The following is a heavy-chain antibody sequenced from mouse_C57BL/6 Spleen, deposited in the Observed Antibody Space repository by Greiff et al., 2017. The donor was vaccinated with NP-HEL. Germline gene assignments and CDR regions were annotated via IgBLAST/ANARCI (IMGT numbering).Heavy chain of an antibody. D-gene: IGHD1-1*01. CDR3: ASDYYYGSSFAY. CDR2: IHPNSGST. CDR1: GYTFTSYW. J-gene: IGHJ3*01. Sequence: QVQLQQPGAELVKPGASVKLSCKASGYTFTSYWMHWVKQRPGQGLEWIGMIHPNSGSTNYNEKFKSKATLTVDKSSSTAYMQLSSLTSEDSSVYYGASDYYYGSSFAYWGQGTLVTVSA. V-gene: IGHV1-64*01.